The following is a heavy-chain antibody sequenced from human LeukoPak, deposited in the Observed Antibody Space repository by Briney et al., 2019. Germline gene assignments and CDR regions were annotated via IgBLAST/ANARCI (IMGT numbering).Heavy chain of an antibody. CDR3: AAKAFDD. J-gene: IGHJ4*02. V-gene: IGHV3-48*02. Sequence: PGGSLRLSCAASGFTFSTYSMNWVRQAPGKGLEWVSYISSSSSSIYYADSVKGRFTISRDNAKDSLYLQMNSLRDEDTAVYYCAAKAFDDWGQGTLVTVSS. CDR1: GFTFSTYS. CDR2: ISSSSSSI.